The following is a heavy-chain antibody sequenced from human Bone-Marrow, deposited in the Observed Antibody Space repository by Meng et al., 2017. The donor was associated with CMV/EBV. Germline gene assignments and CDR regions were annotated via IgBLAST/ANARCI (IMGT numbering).Heavy chain of an antibody. D-gene: IGHD2-15*01. V-gene: IGHV3-7*01. CDR1: GFTFSDYY. CDR3: ARSGSRDVVVVAARYGFDP. CDR2: IKQDGSEK. J-gene: IGHJ5*02. Sequence: GESLKISCAASGFTFSDYYMTWIRQAPGKGLEWVANIKQDGSEKYYVDSVKGRFTISRDNAKNSLYLQMNSLRAEDTAVYYCARSGSRDVVVVAARYGFDPWGQGTLVTVSS.